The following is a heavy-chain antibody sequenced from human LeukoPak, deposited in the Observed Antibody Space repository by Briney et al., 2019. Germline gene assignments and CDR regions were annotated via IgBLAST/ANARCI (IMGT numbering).Heavy chain of an antibody. Sequence: GGSLRLSCAASGFSFSTTWMHWVRQAPGKGLVWVSRINSDGSSTIYADSVKGRFTISRDNAKDTLYLQMNSLRVEDTAVYYCVRDRYYAPDYWGQGTLVTVSS. V-gene: IGHV3-74*01. CDR2: INSDGSST. CDR1: GFSFSTTW. CDR3: VRDRYYAPDY. J-gene: IGHJ4*02. D-gene: IGHD2-2*01.